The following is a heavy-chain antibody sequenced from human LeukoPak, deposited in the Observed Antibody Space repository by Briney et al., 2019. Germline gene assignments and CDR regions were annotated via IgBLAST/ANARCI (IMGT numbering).Heavy chain of an antibody. CDR1: GFTFSGYA. CDR3: ARGSGSYKYYYYYMDV. Sequence: GGSLRLSCAASGFTFSGYAMSWVRQAPGKGLEWVSYISSSGSTIYYADSVKGRFTISRDNAKNSLYLQMNSLRAEDTAVYYCARGSGSYKYYYYYMDVWGQGTTVTISS. J-gene: IGHJ6*03. D-gene: IGHD3-10*01. V-gene: IGHV3-48*03. CDR2: ISSSGSTI.